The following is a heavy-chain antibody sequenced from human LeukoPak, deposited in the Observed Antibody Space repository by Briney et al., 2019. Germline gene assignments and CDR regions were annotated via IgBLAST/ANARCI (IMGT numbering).Heavy chain of an antibody. J-gene: IGHJ4*02. CDR1: GFTFSSYV. CDR3: AREVPVTTFDY. V-gene: IGHV3-33*01. CDR2: IWYDGSNK. Sequence: GGSLRLSCAASGFTFSSYVMHWVRQAPGKGLEWVAVIWYDGSNKYYADSVKGRFTISRDDSKNTLYLQMNSLRAEDTAVYYCAREVPVTTFDYWGQGTLVTVSS. D-gene: IGHD2-2*01.